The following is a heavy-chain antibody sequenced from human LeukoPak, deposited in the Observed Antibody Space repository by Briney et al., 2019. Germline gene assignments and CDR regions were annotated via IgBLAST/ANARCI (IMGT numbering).Heavy chain of an antibody. CDR2: IYPADSDT. D-gene: IGHD1-1*01. J-gene: IGHJ6*04. CDR3: ARQLERGPYYYYGMDV. V-gene: IGHV5-51*01. CDR1: GYSFTSYW. Sequence: GESLKISCKGSGYSFTSYWIGWVRQMPGKGLEWMGIIYPADSDTRYSPSFQGQGTISADKSISTAYLQWSSLKASDTAMYYCARQLERGPYYYYGMDVWGKGTTVTVSS.